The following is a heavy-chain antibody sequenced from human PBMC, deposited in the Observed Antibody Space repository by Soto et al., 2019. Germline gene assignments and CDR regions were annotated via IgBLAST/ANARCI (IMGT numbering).Heavy chain of an antibody. CDR2: ISYDGSNK. CDR3: ARRPATYYFAY. J-gene: IGHJ4*02. V-gene: IGHV3-30-3*01. CDR1: GFTFSNYA. D-gene: IGHD6-6*01. Sequence: QVQLVESGGGVVQPGRSLRLSCAASGFTFSNYAMHWVRQAPGKGLEWVAVISYDGSNKYYADSVKGRFTISRDNSKKRLYLQMNSLRAGDTVVYYCARRPATYYFAYWGQGTLVTAS.